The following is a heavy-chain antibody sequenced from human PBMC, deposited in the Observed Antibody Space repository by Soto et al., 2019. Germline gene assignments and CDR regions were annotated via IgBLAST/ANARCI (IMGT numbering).Heavy chain of an antibody. Sequence: ELQLEESGGDLVQPGGSLRLSCAASGFSFSSYSMNWVRQAPGKGLEWVSYISSSSSTIYYADSVKGRFTISRDKAKNSLSLQMNSLRAEDTAVYYCARGDFDLWGRGTLVTVSS. CDR1: GFSFSSYS. V-gene: IGHV3-48*01. CDR2: ISSSSSTI. CDR3: ARGDFDL. J-gene: IGHJ2*01.